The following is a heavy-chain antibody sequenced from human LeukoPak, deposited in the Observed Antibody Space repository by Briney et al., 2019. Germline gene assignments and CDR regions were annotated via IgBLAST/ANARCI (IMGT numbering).Heavy chain of an antibody. CDR2: MNPNSGNT. CDR3: ARGRSSSWYSVSDRRRKYYFDY. V-gene: IGHV1-8*01. CDR1: GYTFTSYD. J-gene: IGHJ4*02. Sequence: GASVEVSCKASGYTFTSYDINWVRQATGQGVEWMGWMNPNSGNTGYAQKFQGRVTMTRNTSISTAYMGLSSLRSEDTAVYYCARGRSSSWYSVSDRRRKYYFDYWGQGTLVTVSS. D-gene: IGHD6-13*01.